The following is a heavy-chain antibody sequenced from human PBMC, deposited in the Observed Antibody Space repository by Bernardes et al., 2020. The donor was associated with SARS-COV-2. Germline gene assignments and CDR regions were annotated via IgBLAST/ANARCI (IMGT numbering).Heavy chain of an antibody. CDR2: INPNSGCT. Sequence: ASVKVSCKASGYTFTGYYMHWVRQAPGQGLEWMGWINPNSGCTNYAQKFQGWATMTRDTSSSTAYMELSRLRSDDTAVYYCARAGGNYRLYYYGMDVWGQGTTVTVSS. J-gene: IGHJ6*02. CDR1: GYTFTGYY. V-gene: IGHV1-2*04. CDR3: ARAGGNYRLYYYGMDV. D-gene: IGHD3-16*02.